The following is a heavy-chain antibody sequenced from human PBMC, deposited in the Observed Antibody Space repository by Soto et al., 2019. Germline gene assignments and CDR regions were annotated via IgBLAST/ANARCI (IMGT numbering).Heavy chain of an antibody. Sequence: EVQLLKSGGGLVQPGGSLRLSCAASGFTFSSYAMSWVRQAPGKGLEWVSAISCSGGSTYYADSVKGRFTISRDNSKNTLYLQMNSLRAEDTAVYYCAVLVDTGMRFDYWGQGTLVTVSS. CDR3: AVLVDTGMRFDY. D-gene: IGHD5-18*01. J-gene: IGHJ4*02. CDR1: GFTFSSYA. V-gene: IGHV3-23*01. CDR2: ISCSGGST.